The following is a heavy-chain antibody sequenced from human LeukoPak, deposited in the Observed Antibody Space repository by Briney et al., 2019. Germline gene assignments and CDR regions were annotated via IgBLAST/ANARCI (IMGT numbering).Heavy chain of an antibody. Sequence: GGSLRLSCAASGFTFSSYWMHWVRQAPGKGLLWVSRINSDGSSTSYADSVKGRFTISRDNAKNSLYLQMNSLRAEDTAVYYCARGSEWELLSCDYWGQGTLVTVSP. V-gene: IGHV3-74*01. CDR3: ARGSEWELLSCDY. CDR1: GFTFSSYW. CDR2: INSDGSST. J-gene: IGHJ4*02. D-gene: IGHD1-26*01.